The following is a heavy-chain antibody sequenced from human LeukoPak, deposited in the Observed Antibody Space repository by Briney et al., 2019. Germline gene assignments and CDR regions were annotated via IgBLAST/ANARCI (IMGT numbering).Heavy chain of an antibody. CDR1: GGSFSGYY. CDR2: INHSGST. Sequence: SETLSLTCAVYGGSFSGYYWSWIRQPPGKGLEWIGEINHSGSTNYNPSLKSRVTISVDTSKNQFSLKLSSVTAADTAVYYCARDFTYYGSGSYPIWGQGTMVTVSS. J-gene: IGHJ3*02. CDR3: ARDFTYYGSGSYPI. D-gene: IGHD3-10*01. V-gene: IGHV4-34*01.